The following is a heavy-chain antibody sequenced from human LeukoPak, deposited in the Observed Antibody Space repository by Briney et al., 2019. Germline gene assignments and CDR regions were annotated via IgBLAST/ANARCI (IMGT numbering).Heavy chain of an antibody. CDR3: VRDKYDRSNYAYFDS. V-gene: IGHV6-1*01. D-gene: IGHD3-22*01. CDR1: GDRVSSDNAA. CDR2: IYYRSKWYS. Sequence: SQTLSLTCAISGDRVSSDNAAWTWFRQSPSRGLERLGRIYYRSKWYSNYAVSVKSRVSINPDTSKNQFSLQLNSVTPEDTAVYYCVRDKYDRSNYAYFDSWGHGTLVTVSS. J-gene: IGHJ4*01.